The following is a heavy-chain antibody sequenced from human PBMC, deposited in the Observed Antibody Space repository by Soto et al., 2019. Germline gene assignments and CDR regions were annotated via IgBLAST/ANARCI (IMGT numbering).Heavy chain of an antibody. Sequence: QVQLQESGPGLVKPSQTLSLTCTVSGASISSGGYYWSWIRQHPGKGLEWIGYIYHSGSTNYNPSLESRVTISVDTSKNQFSLKMSSVTAADTAVYYCASMEDYYDSRGSEYWGQGTLVTVSS. CDR3: ASMEDYYDSRGSEY. CDR2: IYHSGST. V-gene: IGHV4-31*03. J-gene: IGHJ1*01. CDR1: GASISSGGYY. D-gene: IGHD3-22*01.